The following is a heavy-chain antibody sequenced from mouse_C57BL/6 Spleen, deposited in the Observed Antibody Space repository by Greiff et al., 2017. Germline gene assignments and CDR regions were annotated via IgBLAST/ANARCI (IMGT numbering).Heavy chain of an antibody. CDR1: GFTFSSYA. Sequence: EVMLVASGGGLVKPGGSLKLSCAASGFTFSSYAMSWVRQTPEKRLEWVATISDGGSYTYYPDNVKGRFTISRDNAKNNLYLHMSHLKSEDTAMYYCAREEDYSGAMDYWGQGTSVTVSS. V-gene: IGHV5-4*01. CDR2: ISDGGSYT. CDR3: AREEDYSGAMDY. D-gene: IGHD1-1*01. J-gene: IGHJ4*01.